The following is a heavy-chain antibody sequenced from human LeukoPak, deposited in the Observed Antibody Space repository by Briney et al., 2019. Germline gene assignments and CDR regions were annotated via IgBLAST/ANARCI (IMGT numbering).Heavy chain of an antibody. CDR3: AGEGSGYLPNY. J-gene: IGHJ4*02. CDR1: GFTFSSYA. CDR2: ISESGDTP. V-gene: IGHV3-23*01. Sequence: PGGSLRLSCTASGFTFSSYAMSWVRQAPGKGLKWVSSISESGDTPYYADSVKGLFTISRDNTENSVYLQMNSLRTEDTGVYYCAGEGSGYLPNYWGQGTLVTVSP. D-gene: IGHD5-12*01.